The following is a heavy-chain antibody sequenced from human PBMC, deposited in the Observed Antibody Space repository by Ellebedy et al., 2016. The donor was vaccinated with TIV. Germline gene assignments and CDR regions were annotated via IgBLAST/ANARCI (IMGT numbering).Heavy chain of an antibody. J-gene: IGHJ4*02. D-gene: IGHD5-12*01. CDR2: RGHGGNI. CDR1: RFTFSRYS. V-gene: IGHV3-48*02. CDR3: ALDLNRGYDCSY. Sequence: PGGSLRLSCAASRFTFSRYSMNWVRQAPGKGLEWVSYRGHGGNIYYADSVKGRFTISRDNARNSVYLQMNSLRDEDTAVYDCALDLNRGYDCSYWGQGTLVTVSS.